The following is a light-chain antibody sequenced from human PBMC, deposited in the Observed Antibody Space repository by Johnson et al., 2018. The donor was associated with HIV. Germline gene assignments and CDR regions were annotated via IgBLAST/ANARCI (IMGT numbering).Light chain of an antibody. Sequence: QSVLTQPPSVSAAPGQKVTISCSGSSSNIGSHYVSWYQQVPGTAPRLVIYDTIKRHSGIPDRFSGSKSGTSATLGITGLQTGDEADYYCGTWDSRLNAYVFGAATKVAVL. J-gene: IGLJ1*01. CDR3: GTWDSRLNAYV. CDR2: DTI. CDR1: SSNIGSHY. V-gene: IGLV1-51*01.